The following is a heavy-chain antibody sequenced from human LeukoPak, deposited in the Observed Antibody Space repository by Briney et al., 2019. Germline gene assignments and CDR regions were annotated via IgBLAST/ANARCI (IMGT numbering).Heavy chain of an antibody. CDR1: GFTFSSYW. D-gene: IGHD3-16*01. J-gene: IGHJ4*02. Sequence: GGSLRLSCAASGFTFSSYWMHWVRQAPGKGLVWVSRINSDGRSTNYADSVKGRFTVSRDNAKNTLYLQMNSLRAEDTAVYYCARDISYTSGPPGYYWGQGTLVTVSS. CDR2: INSDGRST. CDR3: ARDISYTSGPPGYY. V-gene: IGHV3-74*01.